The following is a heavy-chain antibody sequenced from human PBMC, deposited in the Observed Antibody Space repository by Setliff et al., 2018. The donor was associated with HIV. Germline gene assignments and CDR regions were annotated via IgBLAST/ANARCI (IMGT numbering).Heavy chain of an antibody. CDR2: ISTSSSFI. CDR3: AGGYCSGGSCYPRDY. J-gene: IGHJ4*02. D-gene: IGHD2-15*01. V-gene: IGHV3-21*01. CDR1: GFTFSSYN. Sequence: PGGSLSLSCAASGFTFSSYNMNWVRQAPGKGLEWVSSISTSSSFIYYAASVKGRFTISRDDAKNSLYLQMNSLRAEDTAVYYCAGGYCSGGSCYPRDYWGPGTLVTVSS.